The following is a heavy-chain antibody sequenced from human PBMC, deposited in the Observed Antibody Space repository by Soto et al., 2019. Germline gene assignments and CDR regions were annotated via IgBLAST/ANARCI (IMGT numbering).Heavy chain of an antibody. CDR3: ARLDSSGYYYDAFDI. CDR1: VYTFTGYY. J-gene: IGHJ3*02. CDR2: INPNSGGT. Sequence: ASVKVSCKASVYTFTGYYMHWVRQAPGQGLEWMGWINPNSGGTNYAQKFQGWVTMTRDTSISTAYMELSRLRSDDTAVYYCARLDSSGYYYDAFDIWGQGTMVTVSS. V-gene: IGHV1-2*04. D-gene: IGHD3-22*01.